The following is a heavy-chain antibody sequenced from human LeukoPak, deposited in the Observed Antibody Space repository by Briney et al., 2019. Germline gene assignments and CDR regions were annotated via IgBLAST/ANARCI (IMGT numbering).Heavy chain of an antibody. J-gene: IGHJ4*02. CDR2: INPNTGGT. Sequence: GASVKVSCRTSGYTFTRFYVHWVRQAPGHGLEWMGWINPNTGGTNFAQKFQGRVTMTTDTSITTAYMELRSLTSDDTAVYYCAREADFNGSGRGDSWGQGTLVIVSS. V-gene: IGHV1-2*02. D-gene: IGHD3-10*01. CDR1: GYTFTRFY. CDR3: AREADFNGSGRGDS.